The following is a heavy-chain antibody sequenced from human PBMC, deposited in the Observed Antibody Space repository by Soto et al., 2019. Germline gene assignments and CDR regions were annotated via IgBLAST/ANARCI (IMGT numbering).Heavy chain of an antibody. Sequence: QVQLVESGGGVVQPGRSLRLSCAASGFIFSTYGMHWVRQAPGKGLEWVAVISFDGINKYSADSVKGRFSISRDKSKNPLYLQMNSLRADDTAVSYCGATTSYEYVWGSYRYWGDAFDLWGQGTMVSGSS. J-gene: IGHJ3*01. V-gene: IGHV3-30*03. CDR1: GFIFSTYG. CDR3: GATTSYEYVWGSYRYWGDAFDL. D-gene: IGHD3-16*02. CDR2: ISFDGINK.